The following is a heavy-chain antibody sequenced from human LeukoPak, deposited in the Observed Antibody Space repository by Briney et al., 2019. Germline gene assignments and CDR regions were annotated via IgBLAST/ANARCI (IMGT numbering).Heavy chain of an antibody. D-gene: IGHD2-15*01. CDR2: ISSSSSYI. J-gene: IGHJ4*02. CDR3: ATGRDCSGGSCYSVY. Sequence: GGSLRLSCATSGFTFSSYSMIWVRQAPGKGLEWVSSISSSSSYIYYADSVKGRFTISRDNAKNSLYLQMNSLRAEDTAVYYCATGRDCSGGSCYSVYWGQGTLVTVSS. V-gene: IGHV3-21*01. CDR1: GFTFSSYS.